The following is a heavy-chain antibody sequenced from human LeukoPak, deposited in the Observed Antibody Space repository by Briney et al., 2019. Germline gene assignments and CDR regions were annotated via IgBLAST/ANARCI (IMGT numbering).Heavy chain of an antibody. J-gene: IGHJ4*02. CDR1: GNYW. V-gene: IGHV3-74*01. CDR2: INGDGSWT. Sequence: GGSLRLSCAASGNYWMHWVRQAPGKGLVWVSHINGDGSWTTYADSVKGRFTISKDNAKNTVYLQMNNLRAEDTAVYYCVSFYETYWGRGTLVTVS. D-gene: IGHD2-2*01. CDR3: VSFYETY.